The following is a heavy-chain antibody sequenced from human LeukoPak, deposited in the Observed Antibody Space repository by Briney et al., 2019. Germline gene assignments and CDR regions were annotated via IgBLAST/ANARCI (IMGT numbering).Heavy chain of an antibody. CDR1: GGSFSGYY. V-gene: IGHV4-34*01. D-gene: IGHD4-23*01. CDR3: ARGSLSTVVTPNWFDP. CDR2: INHSGST. J-gene: IGHJ5*02. Sequence: SETLSLTCAVYGGSFSGYYWSWIRQPPGKGLEWIGEINHSGSTNYNPSLKSRVTISVDTSKNQFSLKLSSVTAAGTAVYYCARGSLSTVVTPNWFDPWGQGTLVTVSS.